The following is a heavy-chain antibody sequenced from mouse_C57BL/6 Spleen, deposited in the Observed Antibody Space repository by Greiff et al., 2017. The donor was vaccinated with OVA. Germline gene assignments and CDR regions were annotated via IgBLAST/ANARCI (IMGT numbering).Heavy chain of an antibody. V-gene: IGHV1-55*01. CDR2: IYPGSGST. Sequence: VKLQQPGAELVKPGASVKMSCKASGYTFTSYWITWVKQRPGQGLEWIGDIYPGSGSTNYNEKFKSKATLTVDTSSSTAYMQLSSLTSEDSAVYYCARPIYDGYYEWFAYWGQGTLVTVSA. CDR3: ARPIYDGYYEWFAY. J-gene: IGHJ3*01. CDR1: GYTFTSYW. D-gene: IGHD2-3*01.